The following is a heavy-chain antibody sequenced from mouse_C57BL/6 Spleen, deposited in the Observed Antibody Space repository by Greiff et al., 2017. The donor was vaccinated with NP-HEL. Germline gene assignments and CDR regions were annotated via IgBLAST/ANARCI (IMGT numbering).Heavy chain of an antibody. Sequence: VQLQQSGAELARPGASVKLSCKASGYTFTSYGISWVKQRTGQGLEWIGEIYPRSGNTYYNEKFKGKATLTADKSSSTAYMELRSLTSEDSAVYFCARRYYSNYAFDYWGQGTTLTVSS. J-gene: IGHJ2*01. V-gene: IGHV1-81*01. CDR2: IYPRSGNT. CDR3: ARRYYSNYAFDY. CDR1: GYTFTSYG. D-gene: IGHD2-5*01.